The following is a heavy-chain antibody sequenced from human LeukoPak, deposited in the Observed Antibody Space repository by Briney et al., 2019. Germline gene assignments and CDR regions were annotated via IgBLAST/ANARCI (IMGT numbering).Heavy chain of an antibody. V-gene: IGHV4-39*01. CDR1: GGSISSSSYY. D-gene: IGHD2-2*01. CDR2: IYYSGST. CDR3: ASPSLGYCSSTSCSLRAFDI. Sequence: SETLSLTCTVSGGSISSSSYYWGWIRQPPGKGLEWIGSIYYSGSTYYNPSLKSRVTISVDTSKNQFSLKLSSVTAADTAVYYCASPSLGYCSSTSCSLRAFDIWGQGTMVTVSS. J-gene: IGHJ3*02.